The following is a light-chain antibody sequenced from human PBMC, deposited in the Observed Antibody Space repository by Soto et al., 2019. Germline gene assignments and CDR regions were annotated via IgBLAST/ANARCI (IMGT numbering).Light chain of an antibody. CDR2: SNY. CDR1: SSNIASNT. CDR3: AAWDDILNVYV. J-gene: IGLJ1*01. V-gene: IGLV1-44*01. Sequence: QPVLTQPPSASGTPGQRVTISCSGSSSNIASNTVTWYQQLPGTAPKLVIYSNYDRPSGVPDRFSGSTSGTSASLVIRGLQSEDEADYYCAAWDDILNVYVFGGGTKLTVL.